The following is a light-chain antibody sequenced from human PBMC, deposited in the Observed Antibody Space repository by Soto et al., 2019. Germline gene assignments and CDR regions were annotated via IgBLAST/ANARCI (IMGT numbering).Light chain of an antibody. CDR2: KAS. CDR3: QQYNSYSRT. V-gene: IGKV1-5*03. Sequence: DIQMTQSPSSLSAAVVDEVTITCRASQSISSWLAWYQQKPGKAPKLLIYKASSLESGVPSRFSGSGSGTEFTLTISSLQPDDFATYYSQQYNSYSRTFGQGNK. J-gene: IGKJ1*01. CDR1: QSISSW.